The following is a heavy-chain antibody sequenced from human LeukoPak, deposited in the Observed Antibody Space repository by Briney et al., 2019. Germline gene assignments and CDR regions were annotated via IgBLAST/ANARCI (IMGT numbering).Heavy chain of an antibody. CDR1: GFTFSSYG. Sequence: PGGTLRLSCAASGFTFSSYGMSWVRQAPGKGLEWVSAISGSGGSTYYADSVKGRFTISRDNSKNTLYLQMNSLRAEDTAVYYCAKTWTSSSWYSALRDWGQGTLVTVSS. D-gene: IGHD6-13*01. CDR2: ISGSGGST. J-gene: IGHJ4*02. V-gene: IGHV3-23*01. CDR3: AKTWTSSSWYSALRD.